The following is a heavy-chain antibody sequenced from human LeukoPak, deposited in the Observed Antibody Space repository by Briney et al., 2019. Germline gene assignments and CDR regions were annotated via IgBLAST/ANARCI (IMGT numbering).Heavy chain of an antibody. CDR2: ISGSGETT. V-gene: IGHV3-23*01. CDR3: ARVGSSPQGALDY. CDR1: GFTFSSYG. J-gene: IGHJ4*02. Sequence: GGTLRLSCAASGFTFSSYGMSWVRQAPGKGLEWVSAISGSGETTYYADSVKGRFTVSRDNSKNTLYVQMDSLRAEDTAVYYCARVGSSPQGALDYWGQGTLVTVSS. D-gene: IGHD6-6*01.